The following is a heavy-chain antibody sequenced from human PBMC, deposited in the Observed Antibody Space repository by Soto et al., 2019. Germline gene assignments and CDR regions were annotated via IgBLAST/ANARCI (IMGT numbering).Heavy chain of an antibody. CDR3: AKRRGAGGHFDY. CDR2: IYYSGST. Sequence: TLSLTCTVSGGSISSGDYYWSWIRQPPGKGLEWIGYIYYSGSTYYNPSLKSRVTISVDTSKNTLSLQMNSLTAEDTAVYFCAKRRGAGGHFDYWGQGALVTVSS. D-gene: IGHD2-15*01. CDR1: GGSISSGDYY. J-gene: IGHJ4*02. V-gene: IGHV4-30-4*01.